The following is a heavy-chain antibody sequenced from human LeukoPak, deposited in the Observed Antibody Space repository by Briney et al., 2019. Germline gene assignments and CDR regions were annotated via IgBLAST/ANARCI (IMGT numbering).Heavy chain of an antibody. J-gene: IGHJ4*02. CDR1: GFTFSSYG. V-gene: IGHV3-30*02. CDR2: IRYDGSNK. CDR3: ARDMTTVATGDY. Sequence: GGSLRLSCAASGFTFSSYGMHWVRQAPGKGLEWVAFIRYDGSNKYYADSVKGRFTISRDNSKNTLYLQLNSLRAEDTAVYYCARDMTTVATGDYWGQGTLVTVSS. D-gene: IGHD4-17*01.